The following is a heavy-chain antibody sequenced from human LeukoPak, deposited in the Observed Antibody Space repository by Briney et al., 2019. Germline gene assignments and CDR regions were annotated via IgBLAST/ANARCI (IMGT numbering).Heavy chain of an antibody. V-gene: IGHV3-11*04. CDR3: ARGFYDSSGYYSSYMTYYYYGMDV. D-gene: IGHD3-22*01. CDR1: GFTFSDYY. Sequence: PGGSLRLSCAASGFTFSDYYMSWIRQAPGKGLEWVSYISSSGSTIYYADSVKGRFTISRDNAKNSLYLQMNSLRAEDTAVYYCARGFYDSSGYYSSYMTYYYYGMDVWGQGTTVTVSS. J-gene: IGHJ6*02. CDR2: ISSSGSTI.